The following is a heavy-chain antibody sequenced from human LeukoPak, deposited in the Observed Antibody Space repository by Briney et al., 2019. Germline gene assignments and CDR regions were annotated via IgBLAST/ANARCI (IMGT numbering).Heavy chain of an antibody. CDR2: INANSVST. V-gene: IGHV3-23*01. CDR1: GFPLSVYA. CDR3: AKPISGGLAVTADWFRS. D-gene: IGHD6-19*01. J-gene: IGHJ5*01. Sequence: GGSVTHLRSASGFPLSVYAVSWLGQPPGKGLEWVSTINANSVSTSYAASVRGRFTISRDNAKDTVYLQMNRLSTDDTATYYCAKPISGGLAVTADWFRSWGQGTLVVVSS.